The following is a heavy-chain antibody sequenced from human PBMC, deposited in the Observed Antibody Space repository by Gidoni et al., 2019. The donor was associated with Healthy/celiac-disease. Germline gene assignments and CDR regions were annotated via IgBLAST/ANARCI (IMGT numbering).Heavy chain of an antibody. D-gene: IGHD3-22*01. V-gene: IGHV3-9*01. CDR3: AKAPTYYYDSSGYYFDY. CDR1: GFPFDAYA. CDR2: ISWNSGSI. Sequence: EVQLVESGGGLVQPGRSLRLSCAASGFPFDAYAMHWVRQAPGKGLEWVSGISWNSGSIGYADSVKGRFTISRDNAKNSLYLQMNSLRAEDTALYYCAKAPTYYYDSSGYYFDYWGQGTLVTVSS. J-gene: IGHJ4*02.